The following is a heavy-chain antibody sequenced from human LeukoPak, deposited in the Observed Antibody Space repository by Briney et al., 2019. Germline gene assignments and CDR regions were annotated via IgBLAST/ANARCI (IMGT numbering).Heavy chain of an antibody. Sequence: PGGSLRLSCAASGFTFSSYTMNWVRQAPRKGQEWVSYIRTSDPTIYYADSVKGRFAISRDDAKNTLYLQTNSLRAEDTAVYYCVEHIAVAGTHGYWGQGTLVTVSS. CDR1: GFTFSSYT. J-gene: IGHJ4*02. V-gene: IGHV3-48*01. CDR3: VEHIAVAGTHGY. CDR2: IRTSDPTI. D-gene: IGHD6-19*01.